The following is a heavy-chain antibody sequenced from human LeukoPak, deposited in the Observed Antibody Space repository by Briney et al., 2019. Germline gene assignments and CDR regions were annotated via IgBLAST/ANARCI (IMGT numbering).Heavy chain of an antibody. CDR1: GFTFSNYA. CDR2: ISGSGEYT. CDR3: AKRGVTGYKEGFDY. J-gene: IGHJ4*02. V-gene: IGHV3-23*01. Sequence: GGSLRLSCAASGFTFSNYAMSWVRQAPGKGLEWVAVISGSGEYTFYADSMKGRFTISRDNSKNTLYLQMNSLRAEDTAVYYCAKRGVTGYKEGFDYWGQGTLVTVSS. D-gene: IGHD3-9*01.